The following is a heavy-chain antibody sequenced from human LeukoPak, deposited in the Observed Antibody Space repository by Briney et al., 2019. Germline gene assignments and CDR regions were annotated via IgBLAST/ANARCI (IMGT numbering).Heavy chain of an antibody. V-gene: IGHV4-39*07. D-gene: IGHD3-3*01. Sequence: SETLSLTCTVSGGSISSSSYYWGWIRQPPGKGLEWIGSIYYSGSTYYNPSLKSRVTISVDTSKNQFSLKLSSVTAADTAVYHCARDPRDDFWSGYYTTNYYYMDVWGKGTTVTVSS. CDR3: ARDPRDDFWSGYYTTNYYYMDV. CDR1: GGSISSSSYY. J-gene: IGHJ6*03. CDR2: IYYSGST.